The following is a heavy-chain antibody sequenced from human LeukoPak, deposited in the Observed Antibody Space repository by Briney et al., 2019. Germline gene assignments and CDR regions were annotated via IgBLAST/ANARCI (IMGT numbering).Heavy chain of an antibody. CDR1: GYTFTSYG. Sequence: ASMKVSCKASGYTFTSYGISWVRQTPGQGLEWVGWISAYNGNTNYAQKLQGRVTMTTDTSTSTAYMELRSLRSDDTAVYYCARDLAVAGTGCGDYWGQGTLVTVSS. CDR2: ISAYNGNT. J-gene: IGHJ4*02. V-gene: IGHV1-18*01. CDR3: ARDLAVAGTGCGDY. D-gene: IGHD6-19*01.